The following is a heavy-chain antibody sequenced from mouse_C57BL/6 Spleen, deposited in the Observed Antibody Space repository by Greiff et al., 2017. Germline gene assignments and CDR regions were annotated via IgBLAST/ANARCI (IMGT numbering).Heavy chain of an antibody. CDR2: IYPGNGDT. Sequence: LQQPGAELVRPGASVKMSCKASGYTFTSYYMHWVKQTPRQGLEWIGAIYPGNGDTSYNQKFKGKATLTVDKSSSTAYMQLSSLTSEDSAVYFCARGAYYDSGGFAYWGQGTLVTVSA. CDR1: GYTFTSYY. V-gene: IGHV1-12*01. D-gene: IGHD2-4*01. J-gene: IGHJ3*01. CDR3: ARGAYYDSGGFAY.